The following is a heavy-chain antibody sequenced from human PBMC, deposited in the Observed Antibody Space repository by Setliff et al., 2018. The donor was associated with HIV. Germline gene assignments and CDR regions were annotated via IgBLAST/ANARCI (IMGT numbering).Heavy chain of an antibody. J-gene: IGHJ4*02. CDR2: ITPSDGST. V-gene: IGHV1-46*01. Sequence: ASVKVSCKASGYTFTSDHMHWVRQAPGQGLGWMGMITPSDGSTNYEQKFQGRVTMTRDTSTTTVYMELSSLRSEDTAIYYCAKEYHTAATGTRVANYFDYWGQGTLVTVSS. CDR1: GYTFTSDH. D-gene: IGHD6-13*01. CDR3: AKEYHTAATGTRVANYFDY.